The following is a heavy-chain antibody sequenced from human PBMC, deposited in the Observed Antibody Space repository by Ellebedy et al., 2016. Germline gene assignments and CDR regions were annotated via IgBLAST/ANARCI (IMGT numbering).Heavy chain of an antibody. V-gene: IGHV1-69*13. J-gene: IGHJ3*02. CDR1: GGTFSSYA. D-gene: IGHD2-8*01. CDR2: ITPIYDTA. CDR3: ARPPGNVLMAGDGFDI. Sequence: SVKVSCXASGGTFSSYAISWVRQAPGQGLEWMGGITPIYDTANYAQKFQGRVTITADESTSTAYMELSSLRSEDTAVYYCARPPGNVLMAGDGFDIWGPGTMVTVSA.